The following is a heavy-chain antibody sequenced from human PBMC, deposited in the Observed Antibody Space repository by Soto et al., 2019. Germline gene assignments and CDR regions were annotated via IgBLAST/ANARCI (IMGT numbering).Heavy chain of an antibody. CDR3: ARQGDGLYYYDSSGYYYGFDY. J-gene: IGHJ4*02. D-gene: IGHD3-22*01. Sequence: SETLSLTCTVSGGSISSYYWSWIRQPPWKGLEWIGYIYYSGSTNYNPSLKSRVTISVDTSKNQFSLKLSSVTAADTAVYYCARQGDGLYYYDSSGYYYGFDYWGQGTLVTVSS. V-gene: IGHV4-59*08. CDR1: GGSISSYY. CDR2: IYYSGST.